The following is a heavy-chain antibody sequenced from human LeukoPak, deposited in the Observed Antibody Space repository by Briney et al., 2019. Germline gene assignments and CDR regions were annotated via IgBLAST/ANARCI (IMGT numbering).Heavy chain of an antibody. CDR1: GFTFSGSA. Sequence: GGSLRLSCAASGFTFSGSAMHWVRQASGKGLEWVGRIRSKASSYATAYAASVKGRFTISRDDSKNTAYLQMNSLRAEDTAVYYCAKGVGYDILTGRPHAFDIWGQGTMVTVSS. J-gene: IGHJ3*02. CDR3: AKGVGYDILTGRPHAFDI. V-gene: IGHV3-73*01. CDR2: IRSKASSYAT. D-gene: IGHD3-9*01.